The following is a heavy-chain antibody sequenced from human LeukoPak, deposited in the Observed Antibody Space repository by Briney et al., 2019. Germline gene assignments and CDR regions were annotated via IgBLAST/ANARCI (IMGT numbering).Heavy chain of an antibody. CDR1: GGSISSYY. CDR3: ARDDGDPRGDY. J-gene: IGHJ4*02. Sequence: SETLSLTCTVSGGSISSYYWSWIRQPPGKGLEWIGEINHSGSTNYNPSLKSRVTISVDTSKNQFSLKLSSVTAADTAVYYCARDDGDPRGDYWGQGTLVTVSS. CDR2: INHSGST. D-gene: IGHD4-17*01. V-gene: IGHV4-34*01.